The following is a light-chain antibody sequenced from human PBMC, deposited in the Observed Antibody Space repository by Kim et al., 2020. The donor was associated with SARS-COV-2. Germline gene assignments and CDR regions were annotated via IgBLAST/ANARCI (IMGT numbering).Light chain of an antibody. CDR1: RSISSN. Sequence: PGERATLSCRAGRSISSNLAWYQQKPGQPPRLLLYDASTRATGIPARFSGSGSGTEFTLTISSLQSEDFAVYYCQQYNSWPPVTFGGGTKVDIK. V-gene: IGKV3-15*01. CDR3: QQYNSWPPVT. CDR2: DAS. J-gene: IGKJ4*01.